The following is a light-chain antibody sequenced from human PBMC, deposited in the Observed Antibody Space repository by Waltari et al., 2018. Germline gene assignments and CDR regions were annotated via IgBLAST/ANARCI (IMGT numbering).Light chain of an antibody. CDR2: VAS. J-gene: IGKJ4*01. CDR1: QDIHSY. V-gene: IGKV1-9*01. Sequence: DIYLTQSPSFLSASVGDRVAITCRASQDIHSYLAWYQLRPGQAPRLIIYVASKLQSGVPSRFSGSGTGTDFTLTISGLQPEDFATYYCQHLNSYPLNFGGGTKVEIK. CDR3: QHLNSYPLN.